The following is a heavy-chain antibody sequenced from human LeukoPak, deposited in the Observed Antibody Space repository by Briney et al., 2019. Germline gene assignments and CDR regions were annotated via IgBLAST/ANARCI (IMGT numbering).Heavy chain of an antibody. CDR1: GFTLSSYT. CDR2: ISHDGNIK. J-gene: IGHJ3*02. D-gene: IGHD3-22*01. V-gene: IGHV3-30*04. Sequence: PGGSLRLSCTASGFTLSSYTMHWVRRAPGKGLEWVAVISHDGNIKYHADSMKDRFTISRDNSRNTLYLQMNNLRPEDTAVYSCARAKYYDSRGYSVREAYDIWGQGTMVTVSS. CDR3: ARAKYYDSRGYSVREAYDI.